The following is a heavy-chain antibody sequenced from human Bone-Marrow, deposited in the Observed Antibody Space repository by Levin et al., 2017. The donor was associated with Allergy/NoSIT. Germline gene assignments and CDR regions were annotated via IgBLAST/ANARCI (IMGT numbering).Heavy chain of an antibody. CDR2: IWYDGSNK. Sequence: GESLKISCAASGFTFSSYGMHWVRQAPGKGLEWVAVIWYDGSNKYYADSVKGRFTISRDNSKNTLYLQMNSLRAEDTAVYYCARDGYSSGWIDYWGQGTLVTVSS. V-gene: IGHV3-33*01. CDR3: ARDGYSSGWIDY. D-gene: IGHD6-19*01. J-gene: IGHJ4*02. CDR1: GFTFSSYG.